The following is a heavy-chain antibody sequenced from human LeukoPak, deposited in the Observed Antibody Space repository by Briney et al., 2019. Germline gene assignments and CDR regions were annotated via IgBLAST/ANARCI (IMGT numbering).Heavy chain of an antibody. CDR2: INTDGSTR. V-gene: IGHV3-74*01. J-gene: IGHJ3*02. Sequence: GGSLRLSFAASGFTFSSHWMHWVRQAPGKGLVWVARINTDGSTRNYADSVKGRFTISRDSAKSTLNLQMNSLRAEDTAVYYCAREPDYYDSRGDAFDIWGQGTMVTVSS. CDR3: AREPDYYDSRGDAFDI. CDR1: GFTFSSHW. D-gene: IGHD3-22*01.